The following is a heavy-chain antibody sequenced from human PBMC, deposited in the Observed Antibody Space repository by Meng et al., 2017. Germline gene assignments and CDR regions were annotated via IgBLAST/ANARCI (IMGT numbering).Heavy chain of an antibody. CDR3: AHSPYDETSGVFYFDY. D-gene: IGHD3-22*01. J-gene: IGHJ4*02. CDR2: IYWDDDK. Sequence: HITLKYAGPTLVKPTQTLTLTCSLPGPPLSTRGVGVAWIRQPPGKALEWLALIYWDDDKRYSPSLKTRVTITKDTSKNQVVLTMTNMDPVDTGTYYCAHSPYDETSGVFYFDYWGQGTLVTVSS. CDR1: GPPLSTRGVG. V-gene: IGHV2-5*02.